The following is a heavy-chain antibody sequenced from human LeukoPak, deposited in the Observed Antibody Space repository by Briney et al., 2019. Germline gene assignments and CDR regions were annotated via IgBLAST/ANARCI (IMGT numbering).Heavy chain of an antibody. CDR1: GGSISSGSFD. Sequence: PSETLSLTCTVSGGSISSGSFDWGWIRQPAGKGLEWIGLIYTSGSTNYNPSLKSRVTISVDTSKKQFSLNLSSVTAADTAVYYCARSHGSSSSYYYYYYMDVWGKGTTVTVSS. CDR2: IYTSGST. J-gene: IGHJ6*03. V-gene: IGHV4-61*02. CDR3: ARSHGSSSSYYYYYYMDV. D-gene: IGHD6-6*01.